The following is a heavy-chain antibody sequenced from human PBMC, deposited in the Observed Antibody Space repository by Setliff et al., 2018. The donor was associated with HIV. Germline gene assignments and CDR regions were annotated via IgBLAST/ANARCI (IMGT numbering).Heavy chain of an antibody. CDR3: TRDFAGFGSIFKF. CDR2: IYHSGTT. J-gene: IGHJ4*02. D-gene: IGHD3-3*02. Sequence: PSETLSLTCAVSGGSISTNNWWTWVRQSPGKGLEWIGDIYHSGTTNYNPSLKSRVTISVDKSKDQISLKMTSGTAADTAGYYCTRDFAGFGSIFKFWGRGTLGTVSS. CDR1: GGSISTNNW. V-gene: IGHV4-4*02.